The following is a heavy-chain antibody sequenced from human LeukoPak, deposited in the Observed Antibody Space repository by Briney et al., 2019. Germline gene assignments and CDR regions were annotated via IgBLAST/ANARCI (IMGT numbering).Heavy chain of an antibody. J-gene: IGHJ6*03. Sequence: ASVKVSCKASGYTFTSHIITWVRQAPGQGLEWLGFFAPHKGNTNYALNVQGRVTMTTDTSTSTAYMELRSLRSDDTAVYYCARDRTYSSSWKYYYYMDVWGKGTTVTISS. CDR2: FAPHKGNT. CDR3: ARDRTYSSSWKYYYYMDV. D-gene: IGHD6-13*01. CDR1: GYTFTSHI. V-gene: IGHV1-18*01.